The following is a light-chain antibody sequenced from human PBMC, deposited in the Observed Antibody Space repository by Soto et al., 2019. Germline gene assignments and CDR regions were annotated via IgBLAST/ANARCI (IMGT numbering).Light chain of an antibody. CDR2: EVS. CDR3: ASFTTTSTRV. Sequence: QSALTQPASVSGSPGQSITVSCTGTSSDIGFYNYVSWYQQHPGKAPKLIIYEVSNRPSGVSNRFSGSKSGNTASLTVSGLQAEDEADYYCASFTTTSTRVFGTGNKLTVL. J-gene: IGLJ1*01. CDR1: SSDIGFYNY. V-gene: IGLV2-14*01.